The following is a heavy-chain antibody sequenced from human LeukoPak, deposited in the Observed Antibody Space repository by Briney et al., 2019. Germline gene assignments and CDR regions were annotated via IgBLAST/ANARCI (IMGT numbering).Heavy chain of an antibody. CDR1: GFTFSSYA. Sequence: GGSLRLSCAASGFTFSSYAMHGVRQAPGKGLEWVAVISYDGSNKYYADSVKGRFTISRDNSKNTLYLQMNSLRAEDTAVYYCARDNHYYMDVWGKGTTVTVSS. CDR2: ISYDGSNK. J-gene: IGHJ6*03. CDR3: ARDNHYYMDV. V-gene: IGHV3-30*04. D-gene: IGHD1-14*01.